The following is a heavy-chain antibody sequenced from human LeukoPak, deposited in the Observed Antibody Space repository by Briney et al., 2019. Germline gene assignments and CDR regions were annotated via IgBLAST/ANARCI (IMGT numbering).Heavy chain of an antibody. Sequence: SETLTLTCTVSGGSVCGSRSYWGWIRQPPGKGLEWIGSIYFSGSTNYNPSLKSRVAISVETSKNHFSLKFKSVTAADTAVYYCARQAVITLVPATPDHWGQRTLVTVSS. V-gene: IGHV4-39*01. D-gene: IGHD2-2*02. CDR1: GGSVCGSRSY. CDR2: IYFSGST. J-gene: IGHJ4*02. CDR3: ARQAVITLVPATPDH.